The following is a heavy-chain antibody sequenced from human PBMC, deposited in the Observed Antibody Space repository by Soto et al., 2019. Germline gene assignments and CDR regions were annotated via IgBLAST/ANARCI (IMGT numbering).Heavy chain of an antibody. CDR3: ARDYLTMNYYYYMDV. Sequence: GSLRLSCAASGFTVSSNYMSWVRQAPGKGLEWVSVIYSGGSTYYADSVKGRFTISRDNSKNTLYLQMNSLRAEDTAVYYCARDYLTMNYYYYMDVWGKGTTVTVSS. CDR1: GFTVSSNY. V-gene: IGHV3-66*01. CDR2: IYSGGST. D-gene: IGHD3-16*02. J-gene: IGHJ6*03.